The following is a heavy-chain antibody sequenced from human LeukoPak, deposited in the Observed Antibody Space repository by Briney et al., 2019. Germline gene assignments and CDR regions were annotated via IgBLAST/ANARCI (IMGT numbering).Heavy chain of an antibody. CDR3: ARDYDSSGHFDY. Sequence: GRSLRLSCAASGFTFSSYGMHWVRQAPGKGLEWVADIWYNGSNKYYADSVKGRFTISRDNSKNTLYLQMNSLRAEDTAVYYCARDYDSSGHFDYWGQGTLVTVSS. V-gene: IGHV3-33*01. CDR1: GFTFSSYG. CDR2: IWYNGSNK. J-gene: IGHJ4*02. D-gene: IGHD3-22*01.